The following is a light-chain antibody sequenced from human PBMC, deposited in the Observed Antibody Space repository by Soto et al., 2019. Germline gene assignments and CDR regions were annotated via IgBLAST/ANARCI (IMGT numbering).Light chain of an antibody. J-gene: IGKJ4*01. V-gene: IGKV1-5*03. CDR3: QQYNNYPLN. CDR1: QTISSW. CDR2: KAS. Sequence: DIQRTPSPSTLSGSVVDRVTITCLASQTISSWLAWYQQKPGKAPKLLIYKASSLESGVPSRFSGSGSGTEFTLTISSLQPDDFATYYCQQYNNYPLNFGGGTKGDIK.